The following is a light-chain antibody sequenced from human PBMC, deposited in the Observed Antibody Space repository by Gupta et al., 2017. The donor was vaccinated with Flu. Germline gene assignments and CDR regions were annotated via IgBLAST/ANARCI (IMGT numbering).Light chain of an antibody. CDR3: AAWDDSLNGRV. CDR2: SNN. Sequence: QSVLTQPPSASGTPGQSVTISCSGSSSNIGSNTVNWYQQLPGTAPKLLIYSNNQRPSGVPDRFSGSKPGTSASLAISGLQSEDEADYYCAAWDDSLNGRVFGGGTKLTVL. V-gene: IGLV1-44*01. CDR1: SSNIGSNT. J-gene: IGLJ3*02.